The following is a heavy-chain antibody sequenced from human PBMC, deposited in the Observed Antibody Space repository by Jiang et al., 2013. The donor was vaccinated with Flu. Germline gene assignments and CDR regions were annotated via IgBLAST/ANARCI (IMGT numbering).Heavy chain of an antibody. D-gene: IGHD6-13*01. V-gene: IGHV3-33*01. Sequence: RSLRLSCAASGFTLSSYGMHWVRQAPGKGLEWVAVMWYDGSNKYYADSVKGRFTISRDNSKNMLYLQMNSLRAEDTAVYYCARDGIFSIAAAGTEYFDYWGQGALVTVSS. CDR3: ARDGIFSIAAAGTEYFDY. CDR2: MWYDGSNK. J-gene: IGHJ4*02. CDR1: GFTLSSYG.